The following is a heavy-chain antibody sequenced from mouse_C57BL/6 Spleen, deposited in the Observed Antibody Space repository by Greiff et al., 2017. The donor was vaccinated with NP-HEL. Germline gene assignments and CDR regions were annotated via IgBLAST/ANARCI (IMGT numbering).Heavy chain of an antibody. D-gene: IGHD2-4*01. J-gene: IGHJ2*01. Sequence: EVQLVESGPGLVKPSQSLSLTCSVTGYSITSGYYWNWIRQFPGNKLEWMGYISYDGSNNYNPSLKNRISITRDTSKNQFFLKLNSVTTEDTATYYCARGDYDGHFDYWGQGTTLTVSS. V-gene: IGHV3-6*01. CDR2: ISYDGSN. CDR3: ARGDYDGHFDY. CDR1: GYSITSGYY.